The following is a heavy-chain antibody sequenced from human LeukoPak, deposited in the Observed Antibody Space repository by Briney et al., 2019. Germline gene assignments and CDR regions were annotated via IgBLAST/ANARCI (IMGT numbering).Heavy chain of an antibody. CDR3: ARFARDYYYSSGYTPFDAFDT. D-gene: IGHD3-22*01. Sequence: SSVKVSCKASGYTFTGHYMHWVRQALRHALEWMGWINPNSGGTNYAQTFQGRVTMTRDTSISTAYMELSRLRSDDTAVYYCARFARDYYYSSGYTPFDAFDTWGQGTMVTVSS. J-gene: IGHJ3*02. CDR1: GYTFTGHY. V-gene: IGHV1-2*02. CDR2: INPNSGGT.